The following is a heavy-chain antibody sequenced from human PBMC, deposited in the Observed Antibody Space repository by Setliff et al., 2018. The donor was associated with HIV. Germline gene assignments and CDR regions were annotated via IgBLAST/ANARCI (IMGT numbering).Heavy chain of an antibody. Sequence: SETLSLTCTVSGGSVSSGSYYWSWIRQPPGKGLEWIGYIYYSGSTKHNPSLKSRVTISVDTSKNQFSLKLSSVTAADTAVYFCTRRGADSYYPRPLDVWGKGTTVTVSS. CDR3: TRRGADSYYPRPLDV. J-gene: IGHJ6*04. CDR1: GGSVSSGSYY. D-gene: IGHD3-10*01. CDR2: IYYSGST. V-gene: IGHV4-61*01.